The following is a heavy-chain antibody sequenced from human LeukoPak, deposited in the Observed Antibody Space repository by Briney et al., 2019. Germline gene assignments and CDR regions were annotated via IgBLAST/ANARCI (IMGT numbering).Heavy chain of an antibody. D-gene: IGHD3-22*01. J-gene: IGHJ5*02. CDR1: GGSISSSNW. CDR2: IYHSGST. Sequence: SGTLSLTCAVSGGSISSSNWWSWVRQPPGKGLEWIGEIYHSGSTNYNPSLKSRVTISVDKSKNQFSLKLSSVTAADTAVYYCARDWSDYYDSSQGWFDPWGQGTLVTVSS. V-gene: IGHV4-4*02. CDR3: ARDWSDYYDSSQGWFDP.